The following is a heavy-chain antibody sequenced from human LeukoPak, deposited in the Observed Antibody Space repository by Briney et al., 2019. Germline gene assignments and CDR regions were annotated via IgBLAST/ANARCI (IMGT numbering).Heavy chain of an antibody. CDR1: GGSISSYY. D-gene: IGHD4-17*01. V-gene: IGHV4-59*04. CDR3: AYGDYEWSY. Sequence: SETLSLTCTVSGGSISSYYWSWIRQPPGKGLEWIGYIYYSGSTYYNPSLKSRVTISVDTSKNQFSLKLSSVTAADTAVYYCAYGDYEWSYWGQGTLVTVSP. CDR2: IYYSGST. J-gene: IGHJ4*02.